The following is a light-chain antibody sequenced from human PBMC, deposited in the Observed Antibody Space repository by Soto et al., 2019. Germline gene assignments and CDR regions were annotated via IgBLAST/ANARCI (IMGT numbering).Light chain of an antibody. CDR3: SSYTSSTTVV. CDR1: SSDVGGYNY. Sequence: QSALTQPASVSGSPGQSITISCTGSSSDVGGYNYVSWYQQHPGKAPNVIIYDVSNRPLGVSNRFSGSKSGNTASLTISGLQAEDEADYYCSSYTSSTTVVFGGGTKLTVL. J-gene: IGLJ2*01. CDR2: DVS. V-gene: IGLV2-14*03.